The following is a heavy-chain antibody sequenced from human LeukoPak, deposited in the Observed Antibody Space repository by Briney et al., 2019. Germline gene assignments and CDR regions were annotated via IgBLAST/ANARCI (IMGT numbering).Heavy chain of an antibody. D-gene: IGHD3-3*01. CDR1: GFTFSSYW. V-gene: IGHV3-74*01. J-gene: IGHJ4*02. Sequence: GGSLRLSCAASGFTFSSYWMHWVRQAPGKGLVWVSRINSDGSSTSYADSVKGRFTISRDNAKNTLYLQMNSLRAEDTAVYYCARDSSGYDFWSGYYSLDYWGQGTLVTVSS. CDR2: INSDGSST. CDR3: ARDSSGYDFWSGYYSLDY.